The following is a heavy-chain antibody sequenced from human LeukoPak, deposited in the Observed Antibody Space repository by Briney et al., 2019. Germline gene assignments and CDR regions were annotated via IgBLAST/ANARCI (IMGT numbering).Heavy chain of an antibody. D-gene: IGHD3-22*01. CDR3: ARESLNYYDSSGYHDY. Sequence: ASVKVSCKASGYTFAKYAIHWVRQAPGQRLEWMGWINAGNGNTRYSQKFQGRVTITRDTSASTAYMELSSLRSEDTAVYYCARESLNYYDSSGYHDYWGQGTLVTVSS. CDR2: INAGNGNT. V-gene: IGHV1-3*01. J-gene: IGHJ4*02. CDR1: GYTFAKYA.